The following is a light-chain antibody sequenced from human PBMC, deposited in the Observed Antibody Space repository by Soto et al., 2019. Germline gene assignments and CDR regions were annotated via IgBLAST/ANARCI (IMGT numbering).Light chain of an antibody. CDR1: QSISSW. CDR2: DAS. V-gene: IGKV1-5*01. Sequence: DIQMTQSPSTLSASVGDRVTITCRASQSISSWLAWYQQKPGKPPKLLIYDASSLESGVPSRFSGSGSGTEFTLTISSLQPDDFATYYCQQYNRPWTFGQGTKVDIK. J-gene: IGKJ1*01. CDR3: QQYNRPWT.